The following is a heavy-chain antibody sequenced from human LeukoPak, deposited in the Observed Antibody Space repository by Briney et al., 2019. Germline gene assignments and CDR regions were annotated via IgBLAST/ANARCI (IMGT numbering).Heavy chain of an antibody. CDR3: ARKKGVHNYGLYFDY. J-gene: IGHJ4*02. D-gene: IGHD5-18*01. V-gene: IGHV3-7*01. Sequence: GGSLRLSCAASGFTFSSYAMGWVRQAPGKGLGWVANTNQDGSAKYYVDSVKGRFTISKENAQNSLYLQMNSLRAEDTAVYYCARKKGVHNYGLYFDYWGQGTLVTVSS. CDR1: GFTFSSYA. CDR2: TNQDGSAK.